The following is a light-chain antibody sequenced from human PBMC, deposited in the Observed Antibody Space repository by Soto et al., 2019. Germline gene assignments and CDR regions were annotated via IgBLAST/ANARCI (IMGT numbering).Light chain of an antibody. CDR2: AAS. CDR1: QGLSSY. J-gene: IGKJ1*01. CDR3: QQYYSYPRT. Sequence: AIRMTQSPSSLSASTGDRVTITCRARQGLSSYLAWYQQKPGKAPKLLIYAASTLQSGVPSRFSGSGSGTDFTLTISCLQSEDFATYYCQQYYSYPRTFGQGTKVEIK. V-gene: IGKV1-8*01.